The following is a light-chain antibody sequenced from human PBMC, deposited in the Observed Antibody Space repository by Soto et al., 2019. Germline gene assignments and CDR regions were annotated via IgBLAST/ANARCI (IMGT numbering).Light chain of an antibody. Sequence: EIVMSQSPDTLSVSPGERATLSCRASQSIGNNLAWYQQKPGQAPRLLIYGASTRATGIPARFSGSGSGTDFTLTISRLEPEDFAVYYCQQYGSSGTFGQGTKVDIK. CDR3: QQYGSSGT. J-gene: IGKJ1*01. CDR2: GAS. CDR1: QSIGNN. V-gene: IGKV3-15*01.